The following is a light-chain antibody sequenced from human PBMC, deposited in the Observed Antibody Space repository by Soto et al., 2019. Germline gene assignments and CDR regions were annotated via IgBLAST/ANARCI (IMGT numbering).Light chain of an antibody. CDR3: QQTYSTPGT. V-gene: IGKV1-39*01. CDR2: AAS. CDR1: QTINTY. J-gene: IGKJ1*01. Sequence: DIQMTQSPSPLSASVGDSVTITCRASQTINTYLNWYRHKPGEAPKLLIYAASRLQTGVPSRFSGSGSGTCFTLSISSLQPEDFATYCCQQTYSTPGTFGQGTKVEV.